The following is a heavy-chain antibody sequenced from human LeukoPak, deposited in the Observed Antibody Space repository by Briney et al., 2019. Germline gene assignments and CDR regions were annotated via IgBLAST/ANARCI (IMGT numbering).Heavy chain of an antibody. J-gene: IGHJ4*02. V-gene: IGHV5-51*01. CDR2: IFPGDSDT. CDR1: GYSFTTYW. D-gene: IGHD1/OR15-1a*01. Sequence: GESLKISCKGSGYSFTTYWIGWVRQMPGKGLEWIGIIFPGDSDTTYSPSLQGQVTISADTSINTAYLQWSSLRASDTAMYYCATSESQTRFDYWGQGTPVTVSS. CDR3: ATSESQTRFDY.